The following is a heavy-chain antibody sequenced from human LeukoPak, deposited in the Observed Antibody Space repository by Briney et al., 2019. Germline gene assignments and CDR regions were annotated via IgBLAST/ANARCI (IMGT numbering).Heavy chain of an antibody. CDR3: AKDSPRSSGWYYFDY. V-gene: IGHV3-23*01. Sequence: GGSLRLSCAASGFTFSSYDMSWVRQAPGKGLEWVSGISASGGSTHYADSVKGRFTISRDNSKNTLYLQMNSLRAEDTAVYFCAKDSPRSSGWYYFDYWGQGTLVIVSS. CDR1: GFTFSSYD. CDR2: ISASGGST. J-gene: IGHJ4*02. D-gene: IGHD6-19*01.